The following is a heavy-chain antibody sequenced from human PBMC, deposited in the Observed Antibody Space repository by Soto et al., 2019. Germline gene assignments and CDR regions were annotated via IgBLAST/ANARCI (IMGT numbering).Heavy chain of an antibody. D-gene: IGHD5-18*01. CDR3: TRAPSAYSRGYGMDV. J-gene: IGHJ6*02. CDR2: VYYRGTT. Sequence: SETLSLTCTVSGGSISNDYWSWIRQPPGKGLEWIGYVYYRGTTNYNPSLKSRVTISVDTSKNQFSLKMNSVTAADTAVYFCTRAPSAYSRGYGMDVWGQGTTVTVSS. CDR1: GGSISNDY. V-gene: IGHV4-59*01.